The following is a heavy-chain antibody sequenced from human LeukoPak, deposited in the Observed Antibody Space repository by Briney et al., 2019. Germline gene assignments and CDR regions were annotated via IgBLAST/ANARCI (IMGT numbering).Heavy chain of an antibody. D-gene: IGHD1-26*01. J-gene: IGHJ4*02. V-gene: IGHV3-30*02. CDR1: GFTFSSYE. Sequence: GGSLRLSCAASGFTFSSYEMNWVRQAPGKGLEWVAFIRYDGSNKYYADSVKGRFTISRDNSKNTLYLQMNSLRAEDTAVYYCAKVSGSDCDYWGQGTLVTVSS. CDR2: IRYDGSNK. CDR3: AKVSGSDCDY.